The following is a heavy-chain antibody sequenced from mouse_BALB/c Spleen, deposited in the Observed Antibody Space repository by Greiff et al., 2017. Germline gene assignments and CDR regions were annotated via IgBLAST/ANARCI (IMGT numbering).Heavy chain of an antibody. CDR2: ISYDGSN. D-gene: IGHD1-1*01. Sequence: EVKLMESGPGLVKPSQSLSLTCSVTGYSITSGYYWNWIRQFPGNKLEWMGYISYDGSNNYNPSLKNRISITRDTSKNQFFLKLNSVTTEDTATYYCARKSSGDYWGQGTTLTVSS. V-gene: IGHV3-6*02. J-gene: IGHJ2*01. CDR3: ARKSSGDY. CDR1: GYSITSGYY.